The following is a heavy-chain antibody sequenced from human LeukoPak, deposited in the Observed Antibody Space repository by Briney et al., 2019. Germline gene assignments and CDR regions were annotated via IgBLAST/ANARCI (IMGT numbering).Heavy chain of an antibody. CDR2: IYYSGST. Sequence: PSETLSLTCTVSGGSTSSGDYYWSWIRQPPGKGLEWIGYIYYSGSTYYNPSLKSRVTISVDTSKNQFSLKLSSVTAADTAVYYCARGKRSYDILTGYYKAPPDYWGQGTLVTVSS. CDR3: ARGKRSYDILTGYYKAPPDY. V-gene: IGHV4-30-4*08. CDR1: GGSTSSGDYY. J-gene: IGHJ4*02. D-gene: IGHD3-9*01.